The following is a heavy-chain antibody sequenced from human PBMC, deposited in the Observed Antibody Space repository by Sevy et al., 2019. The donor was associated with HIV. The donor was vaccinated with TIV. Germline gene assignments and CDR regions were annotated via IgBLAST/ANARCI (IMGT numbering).Heavy chain of an antibody. Sequence: GGSLRLSCAASGLSVSDNYRNWVRQAPGKGLELVSVIYSDGRTYYADSVKGRFTISRDNSKNTLYLHMTNLRPEDTAVYYCARDRYYDASGYYYYYYGMDVWGQGTTVTVSS. V-gene: IGHV3-66*01. D-gene: IGHD3-22*01. CDR2: IYSDGRT. J-gene: IGHJ6*02. CDR1: GLSVSDNY. CDR3: ARDRYYDASGYYYYYYGMDV.